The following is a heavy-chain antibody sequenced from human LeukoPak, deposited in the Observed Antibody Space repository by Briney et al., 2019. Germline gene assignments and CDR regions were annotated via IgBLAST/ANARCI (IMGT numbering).Heavy chain of an antibody. Sequence: PGGSLRLSCAASGFTFSSYGMHWVRQAPGKGLEWVAFIRYDDSNKYYADSVKGRFTISRDNSKNTLYLQMNSLRAESTAVNYCAKPLPAPGDSWGQGTLVTVSP. CDR1: GFTFSSYG. J-gene: IGHJ4*02. V-gene: IGHV3-30*02. CDR2: IRYDDSNK. D-gene: IGHD2-2*01. CDR3: AKPLPAPGDS.